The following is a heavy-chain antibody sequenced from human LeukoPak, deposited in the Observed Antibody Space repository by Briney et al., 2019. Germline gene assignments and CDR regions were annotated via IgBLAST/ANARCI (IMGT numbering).Heavy chain of an antibody. CDR3: ARSPYSGSYEPFDY. J-gene: IGHJ4*02. V-gene: IGHV3-7*04. CDR2: MKHDGSEK. D-gene: IGHD1-26*01. CDR1: GFTRSNYW. Sequence: GGLLRFSCAASGFTRSNYWMNWVRQAPGKRLEWVANMKHDGSEKSYVDSVKGRFTISRDDAKNSLYLQMNSLRAADTALYYCARSPYSGSYEPFDYWGQGTLVTVSS.